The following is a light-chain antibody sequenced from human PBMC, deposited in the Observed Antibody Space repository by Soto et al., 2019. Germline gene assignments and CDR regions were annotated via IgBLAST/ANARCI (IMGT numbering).Light chain of an antibody. CDR1: QSVSSN. J-gene: IGKJ1*01. CDR3: QQSLSMPWT. Sequence: EIVLTQSPGTLSLSPGERATLSCRASQSVSSNLAWYQQKPGQAPRLLIYGASTRATGIPARFSGSGSGTDFSLTISNLQAEDVAVYFCQQSLSMPWTFGQGTKVDIK. CDR2: GAS. V-gene: IGKV3-15*01.